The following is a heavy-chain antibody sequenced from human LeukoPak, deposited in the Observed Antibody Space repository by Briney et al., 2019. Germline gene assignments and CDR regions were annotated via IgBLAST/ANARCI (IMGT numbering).Heavy chain of an antibody. V-gene: IGHV3-48*03. J-gene: IGHJ4*02. CDR2: ISRDGNAE. CDR1: GFSFSNYP. CDR3: ARDSVDGPFVISLDL. D-gene: IGHD3-10*01. Sequence: QPGGSLRLSCVGTGFSFSNYPMNWVRQAPGKWLEWVSHISRDGNAESTVDAPRGRFATSRDHAKNTVFLLINSLRVEDTAVYYCARDSVDGPFVISLDLWGQGALVTVSS.